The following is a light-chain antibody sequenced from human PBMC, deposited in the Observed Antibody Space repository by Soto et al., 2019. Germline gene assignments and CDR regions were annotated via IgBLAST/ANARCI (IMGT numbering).Light chain of an antibody. CDR1: QTISSW. V-gene: IGKV1-5*03. CDR3: QQFHDLPIT. Sequence: DIQMSQSPSTLSGTVGARVTITCRASQTISSWLAWYQQKPGKAPKLLIYKASTLKSGVPSRFSGSGSGTDFTFTISGLQPEDLATYYCQQFHDLPITFGQGTLLEIK. CDR2: KAS. J-gene: IGKJ5*01.